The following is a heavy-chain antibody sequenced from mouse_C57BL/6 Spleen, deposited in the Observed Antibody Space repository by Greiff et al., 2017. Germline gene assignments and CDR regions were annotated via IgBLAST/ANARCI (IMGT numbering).Heavy chain of an antibody. Sequence: VQLQQPGAELVKPGASVKMSCKASGYTFTSYWMTWVKQRPGQGLEWIGDIYPGSGSTNYNEKFKRKATLTVDTSSSTAYMQLSSLTSEDSAVYYGARGDDYDEDNAMDYWGQGTSVTVSS. D-gene: IGHD2-4*01. CDR2: IYPGSGST. V-gene: IGHV1-55*01. CDR1: GYTFTSYW. CDR3: ARGDDYDEDNAMDY. J-gene: IGHJ4*01.